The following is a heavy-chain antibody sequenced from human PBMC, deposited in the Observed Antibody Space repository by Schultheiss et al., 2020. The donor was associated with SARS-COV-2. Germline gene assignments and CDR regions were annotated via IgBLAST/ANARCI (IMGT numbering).Heavy chain of an antibody. CDR2: INPNSGGT. Sequence: ASVKVSCKASGYTFTGYYMHWVRQAPGQGLEWMGWINPNSGGTNYAQKFQGRVTMTRDTSISTAYMELSRLRSDDTAVYYCARERVVSSSPQDYYYGMDVWGQGTTVTVSS. J-gene: IGHJ6*02. CDR1: GYTFTGYY. D-gene: IGHD6-6*01. V-gene: IGHV1-2*02. CDR3: ARERVVSSSPQDYYYGMDV.